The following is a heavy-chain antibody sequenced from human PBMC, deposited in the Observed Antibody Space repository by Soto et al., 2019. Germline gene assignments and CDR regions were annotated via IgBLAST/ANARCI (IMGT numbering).Heavy chain of an antibody. CDR3: ARSSAISAVP. Sequence: SETLSLTCAVYGGSFSGYYWSWIRQPPGKGLEWIGEINHSGSTNYNPSLKSRVTISVDTSKNQFSLKLSSVTAADTAVYYCARSSAISAVPWGQRFRVTV. J-gene: IGHJ5*02. CDR2: INHSGST. V-gene: IGHV4-34*01. CDR1: GGSFSGYY. D-gene: IGHD6-13*01.